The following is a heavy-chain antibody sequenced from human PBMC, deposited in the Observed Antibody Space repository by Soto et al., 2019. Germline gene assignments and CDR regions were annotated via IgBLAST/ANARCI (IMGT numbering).Heavy chain of an antibody. CDR3: ARDGIAAAGTRADYSYYYGMDV. V-gene: IGHV1-2*04. D-gene: IGHD6-13*01. CDR2: INPNSGGT. J-gene: IGHJ6*02. CDR1: GYTFTGYY. Sequence: ASVKVSCKASGYTFTGYYMHWVRQAPGQGLEWMGWINPNSGGTNYAQKFQGWVTMTRDTSISTAYMELSRLRSDDTAVYYCARDGIAAAGTRADYSYYYGMDVWGQGTTVTVSS.